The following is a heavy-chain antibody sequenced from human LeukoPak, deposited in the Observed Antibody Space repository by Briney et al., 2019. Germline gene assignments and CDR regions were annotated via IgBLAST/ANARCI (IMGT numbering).Heavy chain of an antibody. CDR3: ARELGSSWQDAVDI. CDR1: GYTFTGYY. V-gene: IGHV1-2*02. J-gene: IGHJ3*02. CDR2: INPNSGGT. D-gene: IGHD6-13*01. Sequence: GASVKVSCKASGYTFTGYYMHWVRQAPGQGLEWMGWINPNSGGTNYTQKFQGRVTMTRDTSISTAYMELSRLRSDDTAVYYCARELGSSWQDAVDIWGQGTMVTVSS.